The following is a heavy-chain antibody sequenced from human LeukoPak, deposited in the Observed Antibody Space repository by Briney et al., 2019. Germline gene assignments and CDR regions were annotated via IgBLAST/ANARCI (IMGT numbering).Heavy chain of an antibody. CDR2: IYYSGST. Sequence: KPSETLSLTCAVSGGSISSHYWSWIRQPPGKGLEWIGYIYYSGSTNYNPSLKSRVTISVDTSKNQFSLKLSSVTAADTAVYYCARGPTTALSIDYWGQGTLVTVSS. J-gene: IGHJ4*02. CDR1: GGSISSHY. D-gene: IGHD4-17*01. V-gene: IGHV4-59*11. CDR3: ARGPTTALSIDY.